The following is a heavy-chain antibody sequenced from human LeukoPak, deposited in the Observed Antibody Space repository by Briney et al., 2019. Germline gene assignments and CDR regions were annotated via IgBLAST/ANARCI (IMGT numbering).Heavy chain of an antibody. D-gene: IGHD3-22*01. CDR1: AGSNSSYY. Sequence: SENLSLTCTVSAGSNSSYYWSWIRQPPGKGREWMGYIYYSGSTNYNPSLRRRGTISVDTSENPCSLKLSSVTAAATEVYYCGSAVDSSGYYSNWFDPWGQGTLVTVSS. V-gene: IGHV4-59*01. J-gene: IGHJ5*02. CDR3: GSAVDSSGYYSNWFDP. CDR2: IYYSGST.